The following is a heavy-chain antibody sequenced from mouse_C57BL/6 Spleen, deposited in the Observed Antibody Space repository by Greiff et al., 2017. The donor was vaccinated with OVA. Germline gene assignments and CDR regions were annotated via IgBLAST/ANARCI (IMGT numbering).Heavy chain of an antibody. CDR2: INPSTGGT. D-gene: IGHD2-1*01. CDR1: GYSFTGYY. J-gene: IGHJ3*01. V-gene: IGHV1-42*01. Sequence: DVKLQESGPELVKPGASVKISCKASGYSFTGYYMNWVKQSPEKSLEWIGEINPSTGGTTYNQKFKAKATLTVDKSSSTAYMQLKSLTSEDSAVYYCARSVPRYYSFAYWGQGTLVTVSA. CDR3: ARSVPRYYSFAY.